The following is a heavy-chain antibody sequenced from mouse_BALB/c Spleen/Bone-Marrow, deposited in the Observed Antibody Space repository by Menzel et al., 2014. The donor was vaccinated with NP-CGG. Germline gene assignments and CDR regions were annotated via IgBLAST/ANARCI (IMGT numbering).Heavy chain of an antibody. Sequence: VQLQQSGGGLVQPGGSRKLSCAASGFTFRSFGMHWARQAPEKGLEWVAYISSDSSAVYYADTVKGRFTISRDNPKNTLFLQMTSLRSEDTAMYYCTRGGNWDDFDYWGQGTTLTVSS. D-gene: IGHD4-1*01. CDR3: TRGGNWDDFDY. J-gene: IGHJ2*01. CDR1: GFTFRSFG. V-gene: IGHV5-17*02. CDR2: ISSDSSAV.